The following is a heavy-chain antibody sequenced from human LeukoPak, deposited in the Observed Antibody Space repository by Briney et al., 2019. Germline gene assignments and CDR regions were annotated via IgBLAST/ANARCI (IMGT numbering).Heavy chain of an antibody. Sequence: GGSLRLSCAASGFTFSDHYMGWVRQAPGKGLEWVGRTRNKANSYTTEYAASVKGRFTISRDDSKNSLYLQMNSLKTEDTAVYYCALTSRADYFDYWGQGALVTVSS. J-gene: IGHJ4*02. CDR2: TRNKANSYTT. V-gene: IGHV3-72*01. CDR3: ALTSRADYFDY. D-gene: IGHD3-9*01. CDR1: GFTFSDHY.